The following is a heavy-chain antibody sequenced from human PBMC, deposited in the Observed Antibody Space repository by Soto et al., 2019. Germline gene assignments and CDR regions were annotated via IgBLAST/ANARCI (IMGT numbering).Heavy chain of an antibody. Sequence: GESLKISCAASGCSVSSYAMTWVRQTPGKGLEWVSTISSSGGTTYYADSVKVRFTISRDNSKNTLFLQMNSLRAEDPAVYYCARIGYSYGSMYFSFFIFMTRTTLNATYFHY. CDR2: ISSSGGTT. V-gene: IGHV3-23*01. CDR3: ARIGYSYGSMYFSFFIFMTRTTLNATYFHY. D-gene: IGHD5-18*01. J-gene: IGHJ4*01. CDR1: GCSVSSYA.